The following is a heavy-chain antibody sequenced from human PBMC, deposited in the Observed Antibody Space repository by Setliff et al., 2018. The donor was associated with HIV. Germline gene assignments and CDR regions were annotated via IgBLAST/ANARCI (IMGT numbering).Heavy chain of an antibody. Sequence: ASVKVSCKASGYTFINYHITWVRQAPGQGLEWVGSISASSVNTNYTQGRVTMTTDTSTSTAYMELRSLRSDDSAVYYCATHYDSTDYLGYWGQGTLVTVSS. CDR1: GYTFINYH. V-gene: IGHV1-18*01. CDR3: ATHYDSTDYLGY. D-gene: IGHD3-22*01. J-gene: IGHJ4*02. CDR2: ISASSVNT.